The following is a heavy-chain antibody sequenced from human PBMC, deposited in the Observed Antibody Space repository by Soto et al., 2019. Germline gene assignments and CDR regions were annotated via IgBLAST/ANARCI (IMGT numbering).Heavy chain of an antibody. Sequence: QVQLVQSGAEVKKPGASVKVSCKASGYTFTSYGISWVRQAPGQGLEWMGWISAYNGNTNYAQKLQGRVTMTTDTTTSTADMELRSPRYDDTAVYSCAGVRGGNPGGGWFDPRGQGTLVTVSS. V-gene: IGHV1-18*01. CDR1: GYTFTSYG. D-gene: IGHD2-15*01. J-gene: IGHJ5*02. CDR2: ISAYNGNT. CDR3: AGVRGGNPGGGWFDP.